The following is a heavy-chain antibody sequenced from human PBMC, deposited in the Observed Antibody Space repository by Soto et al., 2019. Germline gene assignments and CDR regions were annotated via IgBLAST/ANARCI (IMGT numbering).Heavy chain of an antibody. CDR1: GFTFGQFV. CDR2: ITGSSGST. J-gene: IGHJ5*02. Sequence: EEQLLESGGDLVQPGGSLRLSCAASGFTFGQFVMTWVRQAPGKGLEWVSTITGSSGSTTYTESVKGRFTISRDNSKTSLYLQMNTLSADDTAIYYSAKADTGWFAPWGRGTLVTVSS. D-gene: IGHD3-10*01. V-gene: IGHV3-23*01. CDR3: AKADTGWFAP.